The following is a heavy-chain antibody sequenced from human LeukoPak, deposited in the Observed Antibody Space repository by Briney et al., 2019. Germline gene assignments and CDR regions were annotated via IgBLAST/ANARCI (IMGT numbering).Heavy chain of an antibody. Sequence: GGSLRLSCAASGFFFNTNAMSWVRQAPGMGLEWVAAIGNSDETYYADAVKGRFTISRDTSKNTLFLQMNSLRPEDTAVYYCAKEGYYYLDVWGKGTTVTISS. CDR2: IGNSDET. J-gene: IGHJ6*03. CDR3: AKEGYYYLDV. CDR1: GFFFNTNA. V-gene: IGHV3-23*01.